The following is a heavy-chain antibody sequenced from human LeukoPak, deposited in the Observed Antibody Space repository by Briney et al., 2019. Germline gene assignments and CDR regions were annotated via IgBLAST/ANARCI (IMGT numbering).Heavy chain of an antibody. J-gene: IGHJ4*02. Sequence: GRSLRLSCAASGFTFSSYAMHWVRQAPGKGLEWVSSISSSSSYIYYADSVKGRFTISRHNAKNSLYLQINRLRAEDTAVYYCERAYRDGYNYVLDYWGQGTLVTVSS. CDR3: ERAYRDGYNYVLDY. CDR2: ISSSSSYI. D-gene: IGHD5-24*01. CDR1: GFTFSSYA. V-gene: IGHV3-21*01.